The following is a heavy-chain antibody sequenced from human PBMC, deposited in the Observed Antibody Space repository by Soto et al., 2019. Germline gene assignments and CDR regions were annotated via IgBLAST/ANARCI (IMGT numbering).Heavy chain of an antibody. CDR2: IIPIFGTA. J-gene: IGHJ5*02. CDR3: ARDNSITMVRGVRYNWFDP. Sequence: ASVKVSCKASGGTFSSYAINWVRQAPGQGLEWMGGIIPIFGTANYAQKFQGRVTITADESTSTAYMELSSLRSEDTAVYYCARDNSITMVRGVRYNWFDPWGQGTLVTVSS. V-gene: IGHV1-69*13. CDR1: GGTFSSYA. D-gene: IGHD3-10*01.